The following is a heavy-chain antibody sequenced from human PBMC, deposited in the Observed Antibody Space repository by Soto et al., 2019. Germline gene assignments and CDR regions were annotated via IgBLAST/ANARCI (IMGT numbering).Heavy chain of an antibody. CDR3: ASHSTTWAADYYYAMDV. J-gene: IGHJ6*02. CDR2: IDPSDSYT. D-gene: IGHD2-2*01. CDR1: GYSFTSYW. Sequence: ESLTISRKGSGYSFTSYWITLVRQMPGKGLEYMGRIDPSDSYTNYSPSFQGHVIISADKSISTAYLQWSSLKASDTAMYYCASHSTTWAADYYYAMDVWGQGTTVTVSS. V-gene: IGHV5-10-1*01.